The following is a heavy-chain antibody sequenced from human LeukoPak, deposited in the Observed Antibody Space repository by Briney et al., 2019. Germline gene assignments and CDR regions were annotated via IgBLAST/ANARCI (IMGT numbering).Heavy chain of an antibody. V-gene: IGHV4-59*01. Sequence: SETLSLTCNVSGGSISSDSWSWIRQPPGKGLEWIGCLYNTGITNYNPSLKSRVTISVDTSKNQFSLKLSSVTAADTAVYYCARVSSSWESFDYWGQGTLVTVSS. CDR3: ARVSSSWESFDY. CDR2: LYNTGIT. CDR1: GGSISSDS. J-gene: IGHJ4*02. D-gene: IGHD6-13*01.